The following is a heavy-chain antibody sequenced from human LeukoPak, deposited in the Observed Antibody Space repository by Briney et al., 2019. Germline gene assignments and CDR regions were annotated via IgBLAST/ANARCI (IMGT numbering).Heavy chain of an antibody. CDR1: GGSFSGYY. D-gene: IGHD6-19*01. Sequence: SETLSLTCAVYGGSFSGYYWSWIRQPPGKGLEWIGEINHSGSTNYNPSLKGRITISVDTSKNQFSLKLSSVTAADTAVYYCARGRSSGWYYYYGMDVWGQGTTVTVSS. CDR2: INHSGST. J-gene: IGHJ6*02. V-gene: IGHV4-34*01. CDR3: ARGRSSGWYYYYGMDV.